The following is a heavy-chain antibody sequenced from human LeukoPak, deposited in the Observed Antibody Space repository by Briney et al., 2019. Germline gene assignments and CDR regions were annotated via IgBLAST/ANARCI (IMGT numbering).Heavy chain of an antibody. CDR1: GGSISSYY. V-gene: IGHV4-4*07. J-gene: IGHJ5*02. CDR3: ARDRILWFGEQFDP. D-gene: IGHD3-10*01. Sequence: SETLSLTCTVSGGSISSYYWSWIRQPAGKGREWFGRIYTSGSTNYNPSLKSRVTMSVDTSKNQFSLKLRSVTAADTAVYYCARDRILWFGEQFDPWGQGTLVTVSS. CDR2: IYTSGST.